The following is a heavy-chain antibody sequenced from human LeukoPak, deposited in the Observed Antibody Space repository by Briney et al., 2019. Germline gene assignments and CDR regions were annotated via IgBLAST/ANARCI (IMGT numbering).Heavy chain of an antibody. CDR1: GYTFTSYA. Sequence: GASVKVSCKASGYTFTSYAMHWVRQAPGQRLEWMGWINACNGNTKYSQKFQGRVTITSDPSARTAYMELRSLRSEDTAVYYCARDRVLLWFGAPGDAFDIWGQGTMVTVSS. J-gene: IGHJ3*02. CDR2: INACNGNT. D-gene: IGHD3-10*01. V-gene: IGHV1-3*01. CDR3: ARDRVLLWFGAPGDAFDI.